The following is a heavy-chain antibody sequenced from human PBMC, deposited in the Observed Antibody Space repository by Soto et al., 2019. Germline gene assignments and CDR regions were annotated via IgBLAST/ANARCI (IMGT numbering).Heavy chain of an antibody. D-gene: IGHD1-26*01. Sequence: GGSLRLSCAASGFTFSSYAMSWVRQAPGKGLEWVSAISGSGGSTYYADSVKGRFTISRDNSKNTLYLQMNSLRAEDTAVYYCAKSPGDGMGATLFYFDYWGQGTLVTVSS. CDR2: ISGSGGST. CDR1: GFTFSSYA. CDR3: AKSPGDGMGATLFYFDY. J-gene: IGHJ4*02. V-gene: IGHV3-23*01.